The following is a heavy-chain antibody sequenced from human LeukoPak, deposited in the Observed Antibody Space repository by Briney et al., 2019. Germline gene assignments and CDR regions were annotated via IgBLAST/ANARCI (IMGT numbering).Heavy chain of an antibody. CDR1: GFTFSSDK. J-gene: IGHJ4*02. Sequence: QSGGSLRLSCVVSGFTFSSDKMNWVRQAPGKGLEWISHVSSSGTTIYYADSVKGRFTITRDNAKNSLYLQMNYLRAEDTAVYYCARAHHPAVLGHWGQGTLVTVSS. V-gene: IGHV3-48*03. CDR2: VSSSGTTI. D-gene: IGHD3/OR15-3a*01. CDR3: ARAHHPAVLGH.